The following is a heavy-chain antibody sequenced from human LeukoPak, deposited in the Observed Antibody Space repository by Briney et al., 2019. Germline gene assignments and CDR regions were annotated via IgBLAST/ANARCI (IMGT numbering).Heavy chain of an antibody. CDR1: GYTFTGYY. D-gene: IGHD3-22*01. V-gene: IGHV1-2*02. CDR3: ARGYYYDSIGDY. Sequence: ASVKVSCKASGYTFTGYYMHWVRQAPGQGLEWMGWINPNSDGTSIAQKFQGRVTMTRDTSISTAYMELSSLRSEDTAVYYCARGYYYDSIGDYWGQGTLVTVSS. J-gene: IGHJ4*02. CDR2: INPNSDGT.